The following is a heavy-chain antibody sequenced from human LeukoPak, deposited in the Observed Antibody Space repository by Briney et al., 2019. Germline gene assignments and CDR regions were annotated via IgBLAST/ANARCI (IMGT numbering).Heavy chain of an antibody. J-gene: IGHJ4*02. CDR2: IYYSGST. CDR1: GGSISSSSYY. D-gene: IGHD2-8*02. Sequence: SETLSLTCTVSGGSISSSSYYWGWIRQPPGKGLEWIGSIYYSGSTYYNPSLKSRVTISVDTSKNQFSLKLSSVTAADTAVYYCARLSWWVRWGQGTLVTVSS. V-gene: IGHV4-39*01. CDR3: ARLSWWVR.